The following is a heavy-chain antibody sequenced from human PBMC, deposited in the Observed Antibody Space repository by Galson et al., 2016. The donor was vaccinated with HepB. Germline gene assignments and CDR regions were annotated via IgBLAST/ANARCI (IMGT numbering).Heavy chain of an antibody. Sequence: SVKVSCKASGYTFTSYDINWVRQATGQGLEWMGWMNPNSANTGYAQKFQGRVTMTRNTSTSTAYMELSSLRSEDTALYYCSRGYDYYFDYWGQGTLATVPS. D-gene: IGHD5-12*01. CDR3: SRGYDYYFDY. J-gene: IGHJ4*02. CDR1: GYTFTSYD. CDR2: MNPNSANT. V-gene: IGHV1-8*01.